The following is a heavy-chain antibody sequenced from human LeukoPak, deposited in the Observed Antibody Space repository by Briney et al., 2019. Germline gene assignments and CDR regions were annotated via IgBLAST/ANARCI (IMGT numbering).Heavy chain of an antibody. Sequence: PGGSLRLSCAASGFTFSTYAMTWVRQAPGKGLEWVSTFGSGGGTYYADSVKGRFTISRDNSKNTLYLQLNNLGAEDTALYYCAKVVAASTTRNLDYWGQETLVIVSP. CDR2: FGSGGGT. D-gene: IGHD2-2*01. V-gene: IGHV3-23*01. CDR3: AKVVAASTTRNLDY. CDR1: GFTFSTYA. J-gene: IGHJ4*02.